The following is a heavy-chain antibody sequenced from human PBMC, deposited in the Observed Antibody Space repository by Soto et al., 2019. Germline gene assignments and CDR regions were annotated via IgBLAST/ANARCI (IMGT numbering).Heavy chain of an antibody. D-gene: IGHD6-13*01. J-gene: IGHJ4*02. V-gene: IGHV3-23*01. CDR3: ARELGGIGYYFDY. Sequence: GGSLRLSCAASGFTFSNFARSWVRQAPGKGLEWVSAISGSGGGTYYADSVKGQFTISRDNSKRTLYLQMNSLRAEDTAVYYCARELGGIGYYFDYWGQGTLVTVSS. CDR1: GFTFSNFA. CDR2: ISGSGGGT.